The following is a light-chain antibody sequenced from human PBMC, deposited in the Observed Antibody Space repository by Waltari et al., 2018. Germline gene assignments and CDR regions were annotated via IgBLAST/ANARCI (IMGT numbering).Light chain of an antibody. CDR1: SGDVGGYNS. CDR2: DVT. J-gene: IGLJ1*01. Sequence: QSALTQSASVSGSPGQSITISCTGTSGDVGGYNSVSWYQQVPGKAPQLIIYDVTNRPSGVSNRFSGSKSANTASLTISGLQAEDEADYSCSSYSSSNTYVFGTGTKVTVL. CDR3: SSYSSSNTYV. V-gene: IGLV2-14*03.